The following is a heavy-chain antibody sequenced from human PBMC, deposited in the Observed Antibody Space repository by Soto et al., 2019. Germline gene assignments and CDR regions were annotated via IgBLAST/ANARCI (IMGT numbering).Heavy chain of an antibody. D-gene: IGHD3-22*01. V-gene: IGHV4-31*03. CDR2: IYYSGST. J-gene: IGHJ5*02. Sequence: SETLSLTCTVSGGSISSGGYYWSWIRQHPGKGLEWIGYIYYSGSTYYNPSLKSRVTISVDTSKNQFPLKLSSVTAADTAVYYCARERYYDSSGYYNWFDPWGQGTLVTVSS. CDR3: ARERYYDSSGYYNWFDP. CDR1: GGSISSGGYY.